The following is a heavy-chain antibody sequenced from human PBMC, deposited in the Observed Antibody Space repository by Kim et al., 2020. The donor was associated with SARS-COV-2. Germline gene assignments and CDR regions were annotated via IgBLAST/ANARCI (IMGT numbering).Heavy chain of an antibody. CDR1: GIPFFNFG. CDR2: ITHDGSNK. V-gene: IGHV3-30*03. CDR3: AFGDFEGRDH. D-gene: IGHD2-21*01. J-gene: IGHJ4*02. Sequence: GGSLRLSCGASGIPFFNFGMQWVRQTPGMGLEWVAIITHDGSNKYYADSVRGRFTISRDNSRNMVYLQMDTLRPEDTAVYYCAFGDFEGRDHWGQGTLVTVSS.